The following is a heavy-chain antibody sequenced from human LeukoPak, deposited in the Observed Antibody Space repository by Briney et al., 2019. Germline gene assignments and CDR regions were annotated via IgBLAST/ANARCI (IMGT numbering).Heavy chain of an antibody. V-gene: IGHV4-30-2*01. J-gene: IGHJ4*02. CDR2: IYHSGST. D-gene: IGHD2-2*02. Sequence: SETLSLTCTVSGGSISSGGYYWSWIRQPPGKGLERIGYIYHSGSTYYNPSLKSRVTISVDRSKNQFSLKLSSVTAADTAVYYCAREINIVVVPAAIRGEYYFDYWGQGTLVTVSS. CDR1: GGSISSGGYY. CDR3: AREINIVVVPAAIRGEYYFDY.